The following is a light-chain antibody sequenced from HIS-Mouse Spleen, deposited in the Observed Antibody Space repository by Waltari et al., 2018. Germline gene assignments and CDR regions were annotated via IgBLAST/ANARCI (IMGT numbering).Light chain of an antibody. J-gene: IGLJ2*01. Sequence: QSALTQPASVSGSPGQSITISCTGTSSDVGGSNYVSWYQQHPGKAPKLMIYDVSNRPSGVSNRFSGSKSGNTASLTISRVEAGDEADYYCQVWDSSGDHVVFGGGTKLTVL. CDR1: SSDVGGSNY. CDR3: QVWDSSGDHVV. V-gene: IGLV2-14*03. CDR2: DVS.